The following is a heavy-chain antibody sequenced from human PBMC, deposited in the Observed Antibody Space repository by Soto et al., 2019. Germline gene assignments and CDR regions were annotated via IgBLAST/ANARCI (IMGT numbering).Heavy chain of an antibody. D-gene: IGHD7-27*01. CDR1: GYTFTDFG. CDR3: ARDSGDLGNWAYFFNY. J-gene: IGHJ4*02. Sequence: QGQLVQSGAEVKKPGASVKVSCKASGYTFTDFGISWVRQAPGQGLEWMGWISAYNGNTDYAQKFQGRVTMTTDTSTRTAYMKLRSPTSDDTAVYYCARDSGDLGNWAYFFNYWGQGTLVTVSS. CDR2: ISAYNGNT. V-gene: IGHV1-18*01.